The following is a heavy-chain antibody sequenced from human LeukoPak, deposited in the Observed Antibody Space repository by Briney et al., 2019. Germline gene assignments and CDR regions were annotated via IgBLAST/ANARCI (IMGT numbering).Heavy chain of an antibody. CDR3: ARDRHGYSSGVNWFDP. Sequence: SETLSLTCTVSGYSISSGYYWGWIRQPPGKGLEWIGSIYHSGSTYYNPSLKSRVTISVDTSKNQFSLKLSSVTAADTAVYYCARDRHGYSSGVNWFDPWGQGTLVTVSS. CDR1: GYSISSGYY. J-gene: IGHJ5*02. D-gene: IGHD6-19*01. V-gene: IGHV4-38-2*02. CDR2: IYHSGST.